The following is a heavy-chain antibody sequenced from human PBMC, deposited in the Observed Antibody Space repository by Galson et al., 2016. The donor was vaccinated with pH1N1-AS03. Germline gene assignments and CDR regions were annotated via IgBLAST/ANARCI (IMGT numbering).Heavy chain of an antibody. CDR1: GFSFSASW. D-gene: IGHD3/OR15-3a*01. CDR3: ANDFNYDFWSGYSFY. V-gene: IGHV3-30*18. CDR2: ISFDGTNK. J-gene: IGHJ4*02. Sequence: SLRLSCAASGFSFSASWMGRVRQAPGKGLEWVAIISFDGTNKYYADSVKGRFSISRDNSKNTLFLQMSALRAEDTAVYYCANDFNYDFWSGYSFYWGQGALVTVSS.